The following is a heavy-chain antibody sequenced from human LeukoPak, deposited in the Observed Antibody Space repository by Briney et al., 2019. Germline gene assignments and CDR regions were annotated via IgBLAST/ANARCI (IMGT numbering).Heavy chain of an antibody. CDR3: ARGVRYQLLEVWFDP. CDR1: GGSISSGNYY. V-gene: IGHV4-61*02. D-gene: IGHD2-2*01. Sequence: SETLSLTCTVSGGSISSGNYYWAWIRQPAGKALEWIGRIYTSGSTNYNPSLKSRVTMSVDTSKNQFSLKLSSVTAADTAVYYCARGVRYQLLEVWFDPWGQGTLVTVSS. J-gene: IGHJ5*02. CDR2: IYTSGST.